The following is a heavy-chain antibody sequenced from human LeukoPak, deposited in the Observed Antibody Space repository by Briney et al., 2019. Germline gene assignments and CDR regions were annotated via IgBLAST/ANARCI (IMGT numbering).Heavy chain of an antibody. Sequence: GGSLRLSCAASGFTFSSYAMSWVRQAPGKGLEWVSAISGSGGSTYYADSVKGRFTISRDNSKNTLYLQMNSLRAEDTAVYYCAKAHRDCSSTSCYVSWGQGTLVTVSS. CDR3: AKAHRDCSSTSCYVS. CDR1: GFTFSSYA. V-gene: IGHV3-23*01. D-gene: IGHD2-2*01. CDR2: ISGSGGST. J-gene: IGHJ4*02.